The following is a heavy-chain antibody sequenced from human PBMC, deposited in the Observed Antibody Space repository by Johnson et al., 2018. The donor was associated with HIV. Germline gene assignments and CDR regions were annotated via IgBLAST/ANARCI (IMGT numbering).Heavy chain of an antibody. CDR1: GFTFSSYG. Sequence: VQVVESGGGVVRPGGSLRLSCAASGFTFSSYGMHWVRQAPGKGLEWVSLLSWDGGSSYYADSVKGRLTISRDNNKNYLYLQMNSLRAEDTAVYSCAKDRSSWYPFDAFDIWGQGTMVTVSS. CDR2: LSWDGGSS. J-gene: IGHJ3*02. V-gene: IGHV3-43D*03. CDR3: AKDRSSWYPFDAFDI. D-gene: IGHD6-13*01.